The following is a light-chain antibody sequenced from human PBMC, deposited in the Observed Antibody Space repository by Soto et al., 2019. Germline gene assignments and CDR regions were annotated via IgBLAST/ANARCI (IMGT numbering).Light chain of an antibody. V-gene: IGKV3-11*01. CDR3: QQRSNWPHT. Sequence: EVVLTQSPGTLSLSPGERATLSCRASQSVTSYLAWFQQKPGQAPRLLIYDASNRATGIPARFSGSGSGTDFTLTVSSLEPEDFAVYYCQQRSNWPHTFGQGTKLEIK. J-gene: IGKJ2*01. CDR1: QSVTSY. CDR2: DAS.